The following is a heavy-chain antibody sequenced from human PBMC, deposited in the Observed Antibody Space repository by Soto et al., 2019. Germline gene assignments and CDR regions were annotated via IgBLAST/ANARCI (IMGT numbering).Heavy chain of an antibody. J-gene: IGHJ4*02. D-gene: IGHD2-8*02. CDR1: GFTFDDYA. V-gene: IGHV3-9*01. Sequence: EVQLVESGGGLVQPGRSLRLSCAASGFTFDDYAMHWVRQAPGKGLEWVSGISWNSGSIDYADSVKGRFTISRDNAKNSLYLQVNSLGAEDTALYYCAKDLASHWYYFAYWGQGTLVTVSS. CDR2: ISWNSGSI. CDR3: AKDLASHWYYFAY.